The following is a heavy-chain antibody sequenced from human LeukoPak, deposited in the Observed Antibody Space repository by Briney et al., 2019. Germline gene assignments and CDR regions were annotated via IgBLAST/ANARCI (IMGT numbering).Heavy chain of an antibody. J-gene: IGHJ4*02. CDR3: ATKGLDTWFEF. V-gene: IGHV3-53*01. CDR1: GFTVNSNY. D-gene: IGHD3-10*01. CDR2: MYSTGLT. Sequence: GGSLRLSSAASGFTVNSNYMTWVRQAPGKGLEWVSHMYSTGLTYYADSVKGRFTISTDNSKNTLYLQMNSLRVDDTAIYYCATKGLDTWFEFWGQGTLVTVSS.